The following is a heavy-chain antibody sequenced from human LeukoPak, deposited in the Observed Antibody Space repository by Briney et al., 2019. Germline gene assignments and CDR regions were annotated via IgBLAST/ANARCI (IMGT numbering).Heavy chain of an antibody. D-gene: IGHD7-27*01. Sequence: ASVKVSCKAFGYSFTRYKITWVRQAPGQGLEWMGWISAYNGDTNYAQKSQGRVTMTTDTSTSTAYMELRNLTSDDTAVYYCARIEWGHLTAGNWFDPWGQGTLVTVSS. CDR1: GYSFTRYK. V-gene: IGHV1-18*04. CDR2: ISAYNGDT. J-gene: IGHJ5*02. CDR3: ARIEWGHLTAGNWFDP.